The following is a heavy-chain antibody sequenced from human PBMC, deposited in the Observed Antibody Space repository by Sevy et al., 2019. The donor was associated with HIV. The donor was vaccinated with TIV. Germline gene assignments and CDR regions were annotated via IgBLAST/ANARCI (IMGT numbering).Heavy chain of an antibody. CDR1: GGSISSYY. D-gene: IGHD5-12*01. CDR3: ARGFSIRDGYNRGAFLDY. V-gene: IGHV4-59*01. CDR2: IYYSGST. J-gene: IGHJ4*02. Sequence: SETLSLTCTVSGGSISSYYWSWIRQPPGKGLEWIGYIYYSGSTNYDPSLKSRVTISVDTSKNQFSLKLSSVTAADTAVYYCARGFSIRDGYNRGAFLDYWGQGTLVTVSS.